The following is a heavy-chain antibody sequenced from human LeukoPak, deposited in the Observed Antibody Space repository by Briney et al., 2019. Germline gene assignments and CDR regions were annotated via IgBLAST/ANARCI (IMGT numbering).Heavy chain of an antibody. V-gene: IGHV3-53*01. CDR2: IYSGGST. CDR3: ARYHRNGDPGDYYYYGMDV. J-gene: IGHJ6*02. CDR1: GFTVSSNY. D-gene: IGHD4-17*01. Sequence: PGGSLRLSCAASGFTVSSNYMSWVRQAPGKGLEWVSVIYSGGSTYYADSVKGRFTISRDNSKNTLYLQMNSLRAEDTAVYYCARYHRNGDPGDYYYYGMDVWGQGTTVTVSS.